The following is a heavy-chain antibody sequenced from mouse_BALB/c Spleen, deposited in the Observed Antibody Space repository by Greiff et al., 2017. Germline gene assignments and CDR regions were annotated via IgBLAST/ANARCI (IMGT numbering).Heavy chain of an antibody. CDR2: IDTSDSET. J-gene: IGHJ3*01. CDR1: GYSFSSYW. CDR3: ARELRGPFAY. Sequence: LVESGPQLVRPGASVKLSCTASGYSFSSYWMHWVKQRPGQGLEWIGMIDTSDSETRLNQKFKDKATLTVDKSTSTAYMQLSSPTSEDSAVYYCARELRGPFAYWGQGTLVTVSA. V-gene: IGHV1-69*02. D-gene: IGHD1-1*01.